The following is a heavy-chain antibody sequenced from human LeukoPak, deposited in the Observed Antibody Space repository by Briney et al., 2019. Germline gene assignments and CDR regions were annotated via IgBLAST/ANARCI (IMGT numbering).Heavy chain of an antibody. J-gene: IGHJ4*02. V-gene: IGHV4-38-2*02. CDR2: IYHSGST. CDR1: GYSISSGYY. D-gene: IGHD3-16*02. CDR3: AKVAGYPFGGVIDNFDY. Sequence: SETLSLTCTVSGYSISSGYYWGWIRQPPGKGLEWIGSIYHSGSTYYNPSLKSRVTISVDTSKNQFSLKLSSVTAADTAVYYCAKVAGYPFGGVIDNFDYWGQGTLVTVSS.